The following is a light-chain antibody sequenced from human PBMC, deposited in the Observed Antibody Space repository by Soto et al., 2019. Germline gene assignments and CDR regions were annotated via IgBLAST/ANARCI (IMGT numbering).Light chain of an antibody. CDR2: DVS. J-gene: IGLJ2*01. Sequence: QSALTQPRSVSGSPGQSVTISCTGTSSDIGGYNYVSWYQQHPGKAPKLMIYDVSKRPSGVPDRFSGSKSGNTASLTISGLQADDEADYYCCSYAGSYTEVFGGGTKPTVL. V-gene: IGLV2-11*01. CDR1: SSDIGGYNY. CDR3: CSYAGSYTEV.